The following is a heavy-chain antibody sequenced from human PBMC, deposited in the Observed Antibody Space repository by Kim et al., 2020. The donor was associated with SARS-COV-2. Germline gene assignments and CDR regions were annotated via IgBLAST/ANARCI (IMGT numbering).Heavy chain of an antibody. CDR1: GFTFSYYW. CDR2: IKQIGSEK. J-gene: IGHJ5*02. D-gene: IGHD3-10*01. CDR3: ARAGSGSHNWFDP. V-gene: IGHV3-7*03. Sequence: GGSLRLSCATSGFTFSYYWMSWVRQAPGKGLEWVANIKQIGSEKYYVDSVKGRFTISRDNAKNSLYLQMNSLRAEDTAVYYCARAGSGSHNWFDPWGQG.